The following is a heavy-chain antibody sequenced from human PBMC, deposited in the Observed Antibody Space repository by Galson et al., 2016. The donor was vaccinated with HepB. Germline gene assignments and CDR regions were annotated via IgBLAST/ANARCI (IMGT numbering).Heavy chain of an antibody. Sequence: SVKVSCKASGYTFTTYGINWVRQAPGQGLEWMGCISSYNGNTNYAQKFQDRVTMTTDTSPSTANMELRSLRSDDTAIYYCARGTLREWKYAVHNGFDPGGQGTLVTVSS. CDR1: GYTFTTYG. CDR3: ARGTLREWKYAVHNGFDP. D-gene: IGHD1-7*01. V-gene: IGHV1-18*04. CDR2: ISSYNGNT. J-gene: IGHJ5*02.